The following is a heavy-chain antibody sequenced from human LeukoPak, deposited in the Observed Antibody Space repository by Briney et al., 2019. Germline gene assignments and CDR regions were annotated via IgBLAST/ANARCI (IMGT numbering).Heavy chain of an antibody. CDR1: GFTLRNYD. D-gene: IGHD4-17*01. V-gene: IGHV3-48*04. CDR2: ISSSGSTI. Sequence: GGSLRLSCAASGFTLRNYDINWVRQAPGKGLEWVSYISSSGSTIYYADSVKGRFTISRDNAKNSLYLQMNSLRAEDTAVYYCARQLRFTFDYWGQGTLVTVSS. J-gene: IGHJ4*02. CDR3: ARQLRFTFDY.